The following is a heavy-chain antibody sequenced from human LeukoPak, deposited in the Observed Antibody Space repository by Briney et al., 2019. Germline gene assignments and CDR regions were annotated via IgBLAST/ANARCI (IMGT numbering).Heavy chain of an antibody. D-gene: IGHD3-22*01. CDR3: ARDSMIVVVPFFDY. V-gene: IGHV3-48*02. Sequence: GGSLRLSCAASGFTFSSYSMNWVRQPPGKGLEWVSYISSSSSTRYYADSVKGRFTISRDNAKNSLYLQMNSLRDEDTAVYYCARDSMIVVVPFFDYWGQGTLVTVSS. J-gene: IGHJ4*02. CDR2: ISSSSSTR. CDR1: GFTFSSYS.